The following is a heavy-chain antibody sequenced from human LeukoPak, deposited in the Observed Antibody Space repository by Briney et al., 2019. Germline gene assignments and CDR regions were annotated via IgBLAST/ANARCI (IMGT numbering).Heavy chain of an antibody. CDR3: ARDPEYSSSWSADAFDI. D-gene: IGHD6-13*01. V-gene: IGHV3-53*01. CDR1: GFTFNIYA. Sequence: QPGGSLRLSCAASGFTFNIYAMSWVRQAPGKGLEWVSVIYSGGSTYYADSVKGRFTISRDNSKNTLYLQMNSLRAEDTAVYYCARDPEYSSSWSADAFDIWGQGTMVTVSS. CDR2: IYSGGST. J-gene: IGHJ3*02.